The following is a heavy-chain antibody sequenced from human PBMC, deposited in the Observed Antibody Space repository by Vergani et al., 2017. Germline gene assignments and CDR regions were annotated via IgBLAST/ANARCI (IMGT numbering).Heavy chain of an antibody. D-gene: IGHD1-14*01. CDR1: GGSLSGYY. Sequence: QVQLQESGPGLVRPSETLSLTCTVSGGSLSGYYCNWIRQTQGEGLEWIGYVEDSGYFNYNPSLKTRVSISSDTSNNQFSLMLSSVTVADTAVYYCAGTIVSRNPPGAFEHWGQGTLVTVSS. J-gene: IGHJ4*02. CDR3: AGTIVSRNPPGAFEH. CDR2: VEDSGYF. V-gene: IGHV4-59*01.